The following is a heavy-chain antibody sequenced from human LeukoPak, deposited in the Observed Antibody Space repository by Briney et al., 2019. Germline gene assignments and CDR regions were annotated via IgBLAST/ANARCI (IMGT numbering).Heavy chain of an antibody. V-gene: IGHV4-34*01. CDR2: INHSGST. CDR1: GGSFSGYY. Sequence: SGTLSLTCAVYGGSFSGYYWSWIRQPPGKGLEWIGEINHSGSTNYNPSLKSRVTISVDTSKNQFSLKLSSVTAADTAVYYCARLKQRYSSSWYSGVGWFDPWGQGTLVTVSS. J-gene: IGHJ5*02. D-gene: IGHD6-13*01. CDR3: ARLKQRYSSSWYSGVGWFDP.